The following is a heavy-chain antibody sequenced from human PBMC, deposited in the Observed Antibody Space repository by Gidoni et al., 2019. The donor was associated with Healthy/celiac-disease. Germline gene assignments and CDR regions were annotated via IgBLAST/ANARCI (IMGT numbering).Heavy chain of an antibody. V-gene: IGHV1-69*09. J-gene: IGHJ4*02. CDR2: SIPILGIA. Sequence: QVQLVQSGAAVTTPGSSVKVSCKASDGTFSSYAISWVLQAPGQGLEWMGMSIPILGIANYAQKFQGRVTITADKSTSTAYMELSSLRSEDTAGYYCARDLDSSSPYYFDYWGQGTLVTVSS. CDR3: ARDLDSSSPYYFDY. CDR1: DGTFSSYA. D-gene: IGHD6-13*01.